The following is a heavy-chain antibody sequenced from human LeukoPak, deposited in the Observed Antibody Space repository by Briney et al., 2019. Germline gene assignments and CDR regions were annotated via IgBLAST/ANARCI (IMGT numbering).Heavy chain of an antibody. V-gene: IGHV3-64*04. J-gene: IGHJ4*02. CDR2: IGPNGAST. CDR1: GFTFSNHF. Sequence: PGGSLRLSCSTSGFTFSNHFMHWVRQAPGKGLEYVSSIGPNGASTLYADAVKGRFTISRDNSKNTLYLQMYSLRAEDTAIYYCAKAPPYTKYFDYWGQGTLLTVSS. CDR3: AKAPPYTKYFDY. D-gene: IGHD1-1*01.